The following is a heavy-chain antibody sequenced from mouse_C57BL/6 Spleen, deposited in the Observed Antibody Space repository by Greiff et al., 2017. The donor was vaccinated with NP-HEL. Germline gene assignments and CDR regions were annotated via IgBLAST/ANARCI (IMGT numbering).Heavy chain of an antibody. J-gene: IGHJ2*01. Sequence: EVKLVESVAELVRPGASVKLSCTASGFNIKNTYMHWVKQRPEQGLEWIGRIDPANGNTKYAPKFQGKATITADTSSNTAYLQLSSLTSEDTAIYYCARDVVATKTYYFDYWGQGTTLTVSS. CDR1: GFNIKNTY. CDR3: ARDVVATKTYYFDY. D-gene: IGHD1-1*01. CDR2: IDPANGNT. V-gene: IGHV14-3*01.